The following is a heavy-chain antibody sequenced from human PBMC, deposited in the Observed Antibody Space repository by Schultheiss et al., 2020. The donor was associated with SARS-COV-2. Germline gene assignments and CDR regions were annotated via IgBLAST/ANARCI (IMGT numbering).Heavy chain of an antibody. CDR1: GGTFSSYA. J-gene: IGHJ6*02. V-gene: IGHV1-69*06. CDR2: IIPIFGTA. Sequence: SVKVSCKASGGTFSSYAISWVRQAPGQGLEWMGGIIPIFGTANYAQKLQGRVTMTEDTSTDTAYMELSSLRSEDTAVYYCATFLRSSPLYYYYGMDVWGQGTTVTVSS. CDR3: ATFLRSSPLYYYYGMDV. D-gene: IGHD6-6*01.